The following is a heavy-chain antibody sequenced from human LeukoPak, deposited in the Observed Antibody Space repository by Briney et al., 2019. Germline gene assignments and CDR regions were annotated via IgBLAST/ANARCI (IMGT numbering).Heavy chain of an antibody. CDR1: GYSISSGYY. J-gene: IGHJ6*03. D-gene: IGHD6-13*01. CDR2: MYHSGST. CDR3: ARQGGSSSPYYYYYMDV. V-gene: IGHV4-38-2*01. Sequence: SETLSLTCAVSGYSISSGYYWGWFRQPPGKGLEWIGCMYHSGSTYYNPSLKSRVTISVDTSKNQFSLKLSSVTAADTAVYYCARQGGSSSPYYYYYMDVWGKGNTVTVSS.